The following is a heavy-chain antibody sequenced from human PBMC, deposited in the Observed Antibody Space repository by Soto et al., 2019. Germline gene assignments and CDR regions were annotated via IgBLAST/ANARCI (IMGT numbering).Heavy chain of an antibody. J-gene: IGHJ6*02. D-gene: IGHD1-1*01. CDR3: AKQQGPGTPYYYAMDV. CDR2: IRSSGDRT. V-gene: IGHV3-23*01. CDR1: GFTFSSYA. Sequence: EVQLLESGGGLVQPGGSLRLSCAASGFTFSSYAMSWVRQAPGKGLEWVSVIRSSGDRTYYADSVKGRFTISRDNSKNTLYMQMNSLRAEDTAVYYCAKQQGPGTPYYYAMDVWGQGTKVTVSS.